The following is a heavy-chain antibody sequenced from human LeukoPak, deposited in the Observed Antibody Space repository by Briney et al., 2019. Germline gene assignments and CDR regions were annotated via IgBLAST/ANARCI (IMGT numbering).Heavy chain of an antibody. Sequence: PSETLSLTCAVYGGTFSGYYWSWIRQPTGKGLEWIGKINHSGSTNYNPSLKSRVTISVDTSKNQFSLKLSSVTAADTAVYYCARGRRIQLWLGVEYFQHWGQGTLVTVSS. CDR3: ARGRRIQLWLGVEYFQH. CDR2: INHSGST. CDR1: GGTFSGYY. J-gene: IGHJ1*01. D-gene: IGHD5-18*01. V-gene: IGHV4-34*01.